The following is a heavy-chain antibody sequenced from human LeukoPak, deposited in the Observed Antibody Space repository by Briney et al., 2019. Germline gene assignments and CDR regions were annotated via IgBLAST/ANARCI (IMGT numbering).Heavy chain of an antibody. J-gene: IGHJ4*02. D-gene: IGHD3-9*01. V-gene: IGHV4-4*07. CDR2: IYTSGST. Sequence: SETLSLTCTVSGGSISSYYWSWIRQPAGKGLEWIGRIYTSGSTNYNPSLKSRVTMSVDTSKNQFSLKLSSVTAADTAVYYCARDQRPVDYDILTGYQYWGQGTLVTVSS. CDR1: GGSISSYY. CDR3: ARDQRPVDYDILTGYQY.